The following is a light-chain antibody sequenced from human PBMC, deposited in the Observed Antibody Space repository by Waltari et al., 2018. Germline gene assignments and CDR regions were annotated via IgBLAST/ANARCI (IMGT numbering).Light chain of an antibody. CDR3: QQRRNWPLT. CDR2: DTS. Sequence: DIVLTQSPAILSLSPRERASLSCSASQSVTNYLAWYQQKPGQAPRLLIYDTSNRATGIPARFSGSGFATDFTLTISSLEPEDFAVYYCQQRRNWPLTFGGGTKVEIK. J-gene: IGKJ4*01. CDR1: QSVTNY. V-gene: IGKV3-11*01.